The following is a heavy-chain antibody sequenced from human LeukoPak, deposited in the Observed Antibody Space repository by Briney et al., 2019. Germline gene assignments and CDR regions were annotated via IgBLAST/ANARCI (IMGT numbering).Heavy chain of an antibody. J-gene: IGHJ4*02. V-gene: IGHV3-23*01. CDR2: ISGSGGST. CDR3: ARSGAMIVVVITWFDY. D-gene: IGHD3-22*01. Sequence: GSLRLSCAASEFTFSSYAVSWVRQAPGKGLEWVSAISGSGGSTYCADSVKGRFTISRDNSKNTLYLQMNSLRAEDTAVYYCARSGAMIVVVITWFDYWGQGTLVTVSS. CDR1: EFTFSSYA.